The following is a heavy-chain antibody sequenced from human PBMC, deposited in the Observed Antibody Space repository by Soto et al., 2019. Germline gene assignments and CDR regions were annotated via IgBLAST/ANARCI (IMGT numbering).Heavy chain of an antibody. CDR3: AQGRCGQTCYPIPFDN. D-gene: IGHD2-2*01. CDR2: IHWHDDR. CDR1: GFSLSTNGMG. V-gene: IGHV2-5*01. Sequence: QITLKESGPTLVKPTQTLTLTCTFSGFSLSTNGMGVGWIRQPPGKALEWLALIHWHDDRRHSPSLESRLTITKATSKPQVVLTVANVAPVATATYYCAQGRCGQTCYPIPFDNWGQGTLVTVSS. J-gene: IGHJ4*02.